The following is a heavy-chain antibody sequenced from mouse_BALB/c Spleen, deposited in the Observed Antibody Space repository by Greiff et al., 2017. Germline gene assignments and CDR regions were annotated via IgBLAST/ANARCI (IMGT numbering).Heavy chain of an antibody. CDR3: VRHGNYPFYYAMDY. D-gene: IGHD2-1*01. CDR1: GFSLTSYD. V-gene: IGHV2-9-2*01. J-gene: IGHJ4*01. CDR2: IWTGGGT. Sequence: QVQLQQSGPGLVAPSQSLSITCTVSGFSLTSYDISWIRQPPGKGLEWLGVIWTGGGTNYNSAFMSRLSISKDNSKSQVFLKMNSLQTDDTAIYYCVRHGNYPFYYAMDYWGQGTSVTVSS.